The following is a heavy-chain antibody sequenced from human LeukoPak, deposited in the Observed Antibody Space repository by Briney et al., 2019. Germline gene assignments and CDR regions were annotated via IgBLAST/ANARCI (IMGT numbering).Heavy chain of an antibody. CDR1: GFTFSSYW. Sequence: QSGGSLRLSCAASGFTFSSYWMHWVRQAPGKGLVWVSRINSDGSNTSYADSVKGRFTISRDNAKNTLYLQMNSLRAEDTAVYYCARAAYYGDYHFDYWGQGTLVTVSS. V-gene: IGHV3-74*01. D-gene: IGHD4-17*01. J-gene: IGHJ4*02. CDR2: INSDGSNT. CDR3: ARAAYYGDYHFDY.